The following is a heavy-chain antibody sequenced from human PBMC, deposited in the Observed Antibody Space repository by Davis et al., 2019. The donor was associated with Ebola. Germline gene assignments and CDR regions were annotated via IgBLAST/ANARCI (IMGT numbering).Heavy chain of an antibody. J-gene: IGHJ6*02. D-gene: IGHD3-10*01. CDR2: IYYSGST. CDR3: ARDLTLVYYYGMDV. CDR1: GGSISSYY. Sequence: MPSETLSLTCTVSGGSISSYYWSWIRQPPGKGLEWIGYIYYSGSTNYNPSLKSRVTISVDTSKNQFSRKLSSVTAADTAVYYCARDLTLVYYYGMDVWGQGTTVTVSS. V-gene: IGHV4-59*01.